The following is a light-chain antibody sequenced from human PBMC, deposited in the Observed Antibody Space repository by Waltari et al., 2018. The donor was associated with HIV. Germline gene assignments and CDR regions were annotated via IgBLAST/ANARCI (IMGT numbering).Light chain of an antibody. CDR1: SSDVGDYYY. CDR2: DVT. CDR3: CSYTGTYTLL. J-gene: IGLJ3*02. Sequence: QSALTPPPSVSGSPGPSVTISCPGTSSDVGDYYYVSWYQQHPGKAPKVMIYDVTKRPSGVPDRFSGAKSGNTASLTISGLQAEDEADYYCCSYTGTYTLLFGGGTKLTVL. V-gene: IGLV2-11*01.